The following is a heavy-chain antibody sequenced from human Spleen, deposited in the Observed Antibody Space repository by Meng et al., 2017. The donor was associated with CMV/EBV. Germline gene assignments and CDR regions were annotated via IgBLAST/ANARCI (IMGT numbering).Heavy chain of an antibody. Sequence: SETLSLTCTVSGGSISNYYWNWIRQPPGKGLEWIGYIYYSGSTKYNPSLKSRVTLSISVDTSKNQFSLKLSSVTAADTAVYYCARERRSGRLVFDYWGQGTLVTVSS. CDR3: ARERRSGRLVFDY. CDR2: IYYSGST. D-gene: IGHD2-15*01. J-gene: IGHJ4*02. CDR1: GGSISNYY. V-gene: IGHV4-59*01.